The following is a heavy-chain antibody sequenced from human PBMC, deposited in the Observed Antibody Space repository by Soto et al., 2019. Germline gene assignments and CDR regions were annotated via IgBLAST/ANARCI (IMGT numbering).Heavy chain of an antibody. Sequence: GGSLRLSCAASGFTFSSYVMSWVRQAPGKGLEWVSTISGRGGGTYYGDSVKGRFTISRDISKNMLYLQMNSLRAEDTAVYYCAKDQGYYYYIDVWGKGTTVTVSS. CDR2: ISGRGGGT. CDR3: AKDQGYYYYIDV. V-gene: IGHV3-23*01. J-gene: IGHJ6*03. CDR1: GFTFSSYV.